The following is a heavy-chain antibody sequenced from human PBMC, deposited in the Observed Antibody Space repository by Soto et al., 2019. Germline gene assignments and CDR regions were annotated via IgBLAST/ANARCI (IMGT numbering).Heavy chain of an antibody. CDR3: ARVGGSYYYYGMDV. V-gene: IGHV1-3*01. D-gene: IGHD1-26*01. J-gene: IGHJ6*02. CDR1: GYTFTSYA. CDR2: INAGNGNT. Sequence: ASVRVSCKASGYTFTSYAMHWVRQAPGQRLEWVGWINAGNGNTKYSQKFQGRVTITRDTSASTAYMELSSLRSEDTAVYYCARVGGSYYYYGMDVWGQGTTVTV.